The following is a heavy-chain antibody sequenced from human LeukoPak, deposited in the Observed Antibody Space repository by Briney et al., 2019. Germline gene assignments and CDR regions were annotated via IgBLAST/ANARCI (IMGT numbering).Heavy chain of an antibody. Sequence: SGTLSLTCAVSGGSFSSDNWWSWVRQPPGRGLEWIGEIYQSASTYNPSLQSRVTISVDTSKNQFSLKLSSVTAADTAVYYCARGHSAYYYDSSGYYYGWGSLFDYWGQGTLVTVSS. CDR3: ARGHSAYYYDSSGYYYGWGSLFDY. CDR1: GGSFSSDNW. CDR2: IYQSAST. J-gene: IGHJ4*02. D-gene: IGHD3-22*01. V-gene: IGHV4-4*02.